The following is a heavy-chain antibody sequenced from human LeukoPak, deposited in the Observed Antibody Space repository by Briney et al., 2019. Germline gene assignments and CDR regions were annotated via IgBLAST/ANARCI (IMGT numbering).Heavy chain of an antibody. CDR3: AEYYYYDSSGYQQYYFDY. CDR2: ISNSGGST. V-gene: IGHV3-23*01. J-gene: IGHJ4*02. Sequence: GGSLRLSCAASGFTFTTYAMRWVRQAPGKGLEWVSGISNSGGSTYYADSVKGRFTISRDNSKNTLYLQMNSLRAEDTAVYYCAEYYYYDSSGYQQYYFDYWGQGTLVTVSS. CDR1: GFTFTTYA. D-gene: IGHD3-22*01.